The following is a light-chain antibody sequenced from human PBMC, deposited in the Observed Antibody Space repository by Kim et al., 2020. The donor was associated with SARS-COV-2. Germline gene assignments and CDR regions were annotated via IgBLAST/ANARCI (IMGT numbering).Light chain of an antibody. CDR2: SNN. Sequence: GQRVTISCSGSSSDIGSNNVTCYQQLPPTAPNNLIYSNNPRPPGVPDRCSGSKSGTSASLVISGRQSADDADYYCGAWDDSLNDPVFGGGTQLTVL. J-gene: IGLJ3*02. V-gene: IGLV1-44*01. CDR3: GAWDDSLNDPV. CDR1: SSDIGSNN.